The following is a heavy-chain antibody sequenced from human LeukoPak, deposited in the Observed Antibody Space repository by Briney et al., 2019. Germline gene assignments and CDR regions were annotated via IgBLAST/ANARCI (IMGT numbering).Heavy chain of an antibody. D-gene: IGHD3-22*01. Sequence: GGSLRLSCAASGFTFSSYEMNWIRQAPGKGLEWVAVISYDGSNKYYADSVKGRFTISRDNSKNTLYLQMNSLRVEDTAVYYCAKGGYEYDSSGHNYFDYWGQGTLVTVSS. CDR3: AKGGYEYDSSGHNYFDY. CDR1: GFTFSSYE. CDR2: ISYDGSNK. V-gene: IGHV3-30*18. J-gene: IGHJ4*02.